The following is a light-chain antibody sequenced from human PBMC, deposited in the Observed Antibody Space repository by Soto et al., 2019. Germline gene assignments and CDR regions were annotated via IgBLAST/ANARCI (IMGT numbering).Light chain of an antibody. V-gene: IGKV1-17*03. CDR3: LQYNSHPLT. CDR2: AAS. Sequence: DIQMTQSPSAMSASLGDRVTITCRASQGISNSLAWFQQKPGKVPKRLIYAASTLQSGVPSRFSGSGSGTAFTLTISSRQTEDFATYYCLQYNSHPLTFGGGTKVEIK. CDR1: QGISNS. J-gene: IGKJ4*02.